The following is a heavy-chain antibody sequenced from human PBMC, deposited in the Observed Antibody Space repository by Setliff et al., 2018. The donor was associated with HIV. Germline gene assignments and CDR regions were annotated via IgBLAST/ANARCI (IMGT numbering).Heavy chain of an antibody. J-gene: IGHJ4*02. CDR2: ISDDGSNT. Sequence: PGGSLRLSCAASGFSFTNAWMSWVRQAPGKGLEWVAVISDDGSNTYYADSVKGRFTISRDNSKNTLYLQMNSLRAEDTAVYYCARGYCNSSNCYAIDYWGQGTLVTVSS. CDR3: ARGYCNSSNCYAIDY. CDR1: GFSFTNAW. V-gene: IGHV3-30*01. D-gene: IGHD2-2*01.